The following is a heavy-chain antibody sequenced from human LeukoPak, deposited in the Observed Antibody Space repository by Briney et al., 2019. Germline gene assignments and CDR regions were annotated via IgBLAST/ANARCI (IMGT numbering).Heavy chain of an antibody. CDR2: IIPVFRTA. Sequence: GASVKVSCKASGYPFTSYGISWVRQAPGQGLEWLGGIIPVFRTANYAQKFQGRVTITADKSTTTAYMELRSLRSEDTAIYYCARGEAAAVTSFDSWGQGTQVTVSS. CDR3: ARGEAAAVTSFDS. J-gene: IGHJ4*02. D-gene: IGHD6-13*01. V-gene: IGHV1-69*06. CDR1: GYPFTSYG.